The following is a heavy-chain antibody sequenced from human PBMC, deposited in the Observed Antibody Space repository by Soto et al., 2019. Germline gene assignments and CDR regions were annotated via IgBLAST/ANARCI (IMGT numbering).Heavy chain of an antibody. V-gene: IGHV1-69*01. CDR3: ARDCTNGVCYAYYGMDV. CDR1: GGTFSSYA. D-gene: IGHD2-8*01. CDR2: IIPIFGTA. J-gene: IGHJ6*02. Sequence: QVQLVQSGAEVKKPGSSVKVSCKASGGTFSSYAISWVRQAPGQGLEWMGGIIPIFGTANYAQQFQGRVTMTADESTSTADMELSRLRSEDTGVYYCARDCTNGVCYAYYGMDVWGQGTTVTVSS.